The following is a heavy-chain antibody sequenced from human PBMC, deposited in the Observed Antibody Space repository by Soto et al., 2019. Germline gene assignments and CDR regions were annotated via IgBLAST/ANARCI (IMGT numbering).Heavy chain of an antibody. Sequence: QAHLVQSGAEVKKPGASVKVSCKASGYTFTGYTFHWVRQAPGQGLEWMAWINSSSSYSSFAPKIQGRVTVTMDAPSSTAYMELTRLRSDDTAVYYCATEMATIKGFFDKWGQGTPVAVSS. CDR2: INSSSSYS. J-gene: IGHJ4*02. CDR3: ATEMATIKGFFDK. D-gene: IGHD2-8*01. V-gene: IGHV1-2*02. CDR1: GYTFTGYT.